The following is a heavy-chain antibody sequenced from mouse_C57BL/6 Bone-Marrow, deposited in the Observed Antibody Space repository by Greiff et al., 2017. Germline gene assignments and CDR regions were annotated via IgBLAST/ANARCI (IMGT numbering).Heavy chain of an antibody. CDR1: GYTFTSYW. V-gene: IGHV1-55*01. Sequence: QVQLQQPGAELVKPGASVKMSCKASGYTFTSYWITWVKQRPGQGLEWIGNIHPGSGSTNYNEKFKSKATLTVDTSSSTAYMQLSGVTSDDSAVYYCARKRSCWYGFDYWGQGTLVTVSA. J-gene: IGHJ3*01. CDR2: IHPGSGST. D-gene: IGHD2-14*01. CDR3: ARKRSCWYGFDY.